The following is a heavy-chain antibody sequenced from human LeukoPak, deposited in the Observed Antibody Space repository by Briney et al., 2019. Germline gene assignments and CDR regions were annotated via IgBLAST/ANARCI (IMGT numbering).Heavy chain of an antibody. CDR1: GFTFSSYS. D-gene: IGHD3-22*01. CDR2: IYTSGST. V-gene: IGHV4-4*07. Sequence: GSLRLSCAASGFTFSSYSMNWVRQAPGKGLEWIGRIYTSGSTNYNPSLKSRVTMSVDTSKNQFSLKLSSVTAADTAVYYCAREAGDYYDSSGLDYWGQGTLVTVSS. CDR3: AREAGDYYDSSGLDY. J-gene: IGHJ4*02.